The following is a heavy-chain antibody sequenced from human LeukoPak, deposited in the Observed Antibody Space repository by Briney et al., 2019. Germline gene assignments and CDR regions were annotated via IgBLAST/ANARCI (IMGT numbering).Heavy chain of an antibody. CDR3: ARDRLEGATPYFDY. CDR2: ISSSGSTI. J-gene: IGHJ4*02. Sequence: SGGSLRLSCAASGFTFSDYYMSRIRQAPGKGLEWVSYISSSGSTIYYADSVKGRFTISRDNAKNSLYLQMNSLRAEDTAVYYCARDRLEGATPYFDYWGQGTLVTVSS. V-gene: IGHV3-11*04. CDR1: GFTFSDYY. D-gene: IGHD1-26*01.